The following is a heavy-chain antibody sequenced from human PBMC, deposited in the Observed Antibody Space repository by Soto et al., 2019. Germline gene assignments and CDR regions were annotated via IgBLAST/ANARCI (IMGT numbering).Heavy chain of an antibody. CDR2: INHSGST. J-gene: IGHJ4*02. Sequence: SETLSLTCAVYGVSFSGYYWSWIRHPPGKGLEWIGEINHSGSTNYNPSLKSRVTISVDTSKNQFSLKLSSVTAADTAVYYCARASQDNSSGYYPFDYWGQGTLVTVSS. D-gene: IGHD3-22*01. CDR1: GVSFSGYY. CDR3: ARASQDNSSGYYPFDY. V-gene: IGHV4-34*01.